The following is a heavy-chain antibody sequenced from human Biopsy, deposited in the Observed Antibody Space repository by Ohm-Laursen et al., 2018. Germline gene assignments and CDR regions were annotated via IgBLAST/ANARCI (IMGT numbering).Heavy chain of an antibody. J-gene: IGHJ6*02. Sequence: TLSLTCTVSGGSISSDYWSWIRQTPGKGLEWIGYIYYSGSTNYNPSLKSRVTISVDTSTNQFSLRLNSVTAADTAVYYCARATNSTGWPYYYFYGMDVWGQGTTVTVSS. CDR3: ARATNSTGWPYYYFYGMDV. CDR1: GGSISSDY. D-gene: IGHD2/OR15-2a*01. V-gene: IGHV4-59*01. CDR2: IYYSGST.